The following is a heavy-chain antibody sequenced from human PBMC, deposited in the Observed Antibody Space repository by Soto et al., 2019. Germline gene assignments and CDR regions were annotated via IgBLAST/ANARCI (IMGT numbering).Heavy chain of an antibody. CDR3: ARGADFWSGSRYYHYAYDLDV. Sequence: EVQLVESGEARLNPGGSLTLSFAALGLNPVAHDSTWVPQVKGKGLDWSSALGVAGNPFESASVKGRFTISRENAKNSMYLQMKSLRAGDTAVYFCARGADFWSGSRYYHYAYDLDVWGHGTTVTVSS. CDR2: LGVAGNP. J-gene: IGHJ6*02. D-gene: IGHD3-3*01. V-gene: IGHV3-13*05. CDR1: GLNPVAHD.